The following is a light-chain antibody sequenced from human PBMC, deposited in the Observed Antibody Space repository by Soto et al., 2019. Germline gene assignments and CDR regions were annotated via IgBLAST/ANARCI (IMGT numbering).Light chain of an antibody. CDR2: DVS. V-gene: IGLV2-14*01. J-gene: IGLJ3*02. CDR1: SSDVGGYNY. Sequence: QSVLTQPASVSGSPGQSITISCTGTSSDVGGYNYVSWHQQHPGKAPKLMIYDVSNRPSGISNRFSGSKSGNTASLTIFGLQAEDEADYYCTSYTSSSTVLFGGGTQLTVL. CDR3: TSYTSSSTVL.